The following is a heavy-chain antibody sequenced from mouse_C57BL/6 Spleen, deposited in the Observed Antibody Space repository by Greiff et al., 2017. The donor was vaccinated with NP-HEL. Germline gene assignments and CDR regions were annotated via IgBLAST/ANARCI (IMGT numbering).Heavy chain of an antibody. J-gene: IGHJ4*01. CDR2: IWTGGGT. CDR3: ARKGLRYSGSSYYAMDY. D-gene: IGHD1-1*01. V-gene: IGHV2-9-1*01. Sequence: QVQLKESGPGLVAPSQSLSITCTVSGFSLTSYAISWVRQPPGKGLEWLGVIWTGGGTNYNSALKSRLSISKDNPKIQVFLKMYSLLSDHTARYSCARKGLRYSGSSYYAMDYWGQGTSVTVSS. CDR1: GFSLTSYA.